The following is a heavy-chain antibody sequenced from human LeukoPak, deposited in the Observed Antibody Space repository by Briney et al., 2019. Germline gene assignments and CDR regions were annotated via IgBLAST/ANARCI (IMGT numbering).Heavy chain of an antibody. J-gene: IGHJ4*02. CDR1: EDTFRNTYG. D-gene: IGHD2-15*01. CDR2: ISCSGRKT. V-gene: IGHV3-23*01. CDR3: AKAGYCNGGTCYGNFAY. Sequence: GGSLRLSCAASEDTFRNTYGMNWVRQPPGKGLEWVSGISCSGRKTYYADSVERRFHSSRDNSKITLYLQMNSLGAEDTAIYFCAKAGYCNGGTCYGNFAYWGQGTLVTVSS.